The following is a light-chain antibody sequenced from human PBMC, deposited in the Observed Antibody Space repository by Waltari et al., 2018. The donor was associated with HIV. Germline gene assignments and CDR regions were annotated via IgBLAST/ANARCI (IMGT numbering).Light chain of an antibody. J-gene: IGLJ2*01. V-gene: IGLV2-8*01. CDR2: EVT. CDR3: SSYAPTNKFYVL. Sequence: QSVLTPPPSASGSPGQSVTMSCPGTSSDIRGYNYLSWSQQHPGKAPKLIMTEVTKRPSGVPDRFSGSKSGNTASLTVSGLQAEDEAHYYCSSYAPTNKFYVLFGGGTTLTVL. CDR1: SSDIRGYNY.